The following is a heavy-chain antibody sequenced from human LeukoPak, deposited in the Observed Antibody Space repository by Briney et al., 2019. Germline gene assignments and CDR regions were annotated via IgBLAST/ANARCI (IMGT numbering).Heavy chain of an antibody. J-gene: IGHJ6*03. CDR1: GFTFSTYA. CDR2: ISGGGGST. Sequence: GGSLRLSCAASGFTFSTYARSWVPKAPGKGLKWVSAISGGGGSTYYADSVKGRVTISRDNSKNTLYLQMNRLRAEDTAVYYCAKYYGDYAYYYYLDVWGKGTTVTVSS. V-gene: IGHV3-23*01. D-gene: IGHD4-17*01. CDR3: AKYYGDYAYYYYLDV.